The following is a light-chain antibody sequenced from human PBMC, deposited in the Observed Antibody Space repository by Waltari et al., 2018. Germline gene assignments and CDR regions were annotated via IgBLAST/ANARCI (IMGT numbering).Light chain of an antibody. V-gene: IGKV3-15*01. J-gene: IGKJ1*01. Sequence: ERVMTQSPATLSVSPGERATLACRASQSVSDNLAWYQQKPGQAPRLLIYGASSRATGIPPRISGSGSGTEFTLTISTMQSEDFAVYYCQQYNKWPWTFGQGTKVEIK. CDR3: QQYNKWPWT. CDR1: QSVSDN. CDR2: GAS.